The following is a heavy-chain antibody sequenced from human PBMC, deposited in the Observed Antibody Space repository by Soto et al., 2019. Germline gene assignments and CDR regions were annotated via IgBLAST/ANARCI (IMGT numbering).Heavy chain of an antibody. Sequence: QVQLVQSGAEVKKPGASVRVSCKTSGYTFINYGITWVRQAPGQGLEWMGWLSANNGDTSSSEKLQDRFTMTTDTSTNTVYMDLRSLTSDDTAVYYCARWSAIVGGSEALDVLGQGTMVIVSS. CDR2: LSANNGDT. V-gene: IGHV1-18*01. CDR3: ARWSAIVGGSEALDV. J-gene: IGHJ3*01. D-gene: IGHD1-26*01. CDR1: GYTFINYG.